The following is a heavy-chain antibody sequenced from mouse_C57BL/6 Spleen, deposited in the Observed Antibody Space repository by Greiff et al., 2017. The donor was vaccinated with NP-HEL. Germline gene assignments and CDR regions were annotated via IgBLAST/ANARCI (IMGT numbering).Heavy chain of an antibody. CDR1: GYTFTDYN. J-gene: IGHJ4*01. CDR3: ARRIYGYDERGYYAMDY. CDR2: INPNNGGT. Sequence: EVQLQQSGPELVKPGASVKIPCKASGYTFTDYNMDWVKQSHGKSLEWIGDINPNNGGTIYNQKFKGKATLTVDKSSSTAYMELRSLTSEDTAVYYCARRIYGYDERGYYAMDYWGQGTSVTVSS. D-gene: IGHD2-2*01. V-gene: IGHV1-18*01.